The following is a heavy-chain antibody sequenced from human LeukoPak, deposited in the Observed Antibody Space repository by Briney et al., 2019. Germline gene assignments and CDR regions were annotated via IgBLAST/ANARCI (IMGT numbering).Heavy chain of an antibody. CDR3: ARGGIYGSGSTAFDI. V-gene: IGHV4-34*01. Sequence: SETLSLTCAVYGGSFSGYYWSWIRQPPGKGLEWIGEINHSGSTNYNPSLKSRVTISVDTSKNQFSLKLSSVTAADTAVYYCARGGIYGSGSTAFDIWGQGTVVTVSS. CDR1: GGSFSGYY. CDR2: INHSGST. D-gene: IGHD3-10*01. J-gene: IGHJ3*02.